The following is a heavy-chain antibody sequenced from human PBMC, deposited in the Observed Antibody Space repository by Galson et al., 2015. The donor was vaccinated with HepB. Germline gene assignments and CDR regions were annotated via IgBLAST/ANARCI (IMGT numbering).Heavy chain of an antibody. CDR1: GFTFSSYS. D-gene: IGHD6-13*01. Sequence: SLRLSCAASGFTFSSYSMNWVRQAPGKGLEWVSYISSSSSTIYYADSVKGRFTISRDNAKNSLYLQMNSLRAEDTAVYYCARVLAGRGWGDYYYYMDVWGKGTTVTVSS. CDR3: ARVLAGRGWGDYYYYMDV. J-gene: IGHJ6*03. CDR2: ISSSSSTI. V-gene: IGHV3-48*01.